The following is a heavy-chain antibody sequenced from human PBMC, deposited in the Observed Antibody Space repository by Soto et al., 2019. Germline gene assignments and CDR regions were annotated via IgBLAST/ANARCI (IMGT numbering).Heavy chain of an antibody. D-gene: IGHD5-18*01. V-gene: IGHV1-2*02. CDR2: INSKSAGT. Sequence: ASVKVSCKASGYAFTDYYMHWVRQAPGQGLEWMGWINSKSAGTNLAQGFQGRVTMTRDTSISTTHLEVSRLRSDETAIFYCARPDTELAEPYYGMDVWGQGTTVTVSS. J-gene: IGHJ6*02. CDR1: GYAFTDYY. CDR3: ARPDTELAEPYYGMDV.